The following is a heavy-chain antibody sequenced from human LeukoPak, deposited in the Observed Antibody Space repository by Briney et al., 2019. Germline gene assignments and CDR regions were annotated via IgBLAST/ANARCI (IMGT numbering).Heavy chain of an antibody. CDR1: GYTFTSYG. V-gene: IGHV1-18*01. CDR3: ARAQGYCSSTSCYIYYYYYYMDV. D-gene: IGHD2-2*02. CDR2: ISAYNGNT. J-gene: IGHJ6*03. Sequence: ASVKVSCKASGYTFTSYGISWVRQAPGQGLEWMGWISAYNGNTNYAQKLQGRVTMTTDTSTSTAYMELRSLRSDDTAVYYCARAQGYCSSTSCYIYYYYYYMDVWGKGTTVTVSS.